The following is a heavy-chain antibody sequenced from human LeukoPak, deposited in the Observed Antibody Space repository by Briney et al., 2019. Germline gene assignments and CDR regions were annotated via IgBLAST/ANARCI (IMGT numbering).Heavy chain of an antibody. V-gene: IGHV3-30*02. D-gene: IGHD2-2*01. J-gene: IGHJ4*02. CDR3: AKDLTWVVVPAAIGY. CDR1: GFSFSSYG. CDR2: IRYDGSNK. Sequence: PGGSLRLSCAASGFSFSSYGMHWVRQAPGKGLEWVAFIRYDGSNKYYADSVKGRFTISRDNSKNTLYLQMNSLRAEDTAVYYCAKDLTWVVVPAAIGYWGQGTLVTVSS.